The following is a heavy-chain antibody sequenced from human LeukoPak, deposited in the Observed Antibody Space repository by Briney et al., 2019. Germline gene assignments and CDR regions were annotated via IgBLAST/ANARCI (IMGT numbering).Heavy chain of an antibody. CDR3: ARAQEPYCSSTSCPKSWFDP. V-gene: IGHV1-69*13. Sequence: ASVKVSCKASGGTFSSYAISWVRQAPGQGLEWMGGIIPIFGTANYAQKFQGRVTITADESTSTAYTELSSLRSEDTAVYYCARAQEPYCSSTSCPKSWFDPWGQGTLVTVSS. CDR2: IIPIFGTA. J-gene: IGHJ5*02. CDR1: GGTFSSYA. D-gene: IGHD2-2*01.